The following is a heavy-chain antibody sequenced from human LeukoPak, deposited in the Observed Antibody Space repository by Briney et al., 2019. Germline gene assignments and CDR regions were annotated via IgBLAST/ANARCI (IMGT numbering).Heavy chain of an antibody. CDR3: AREGATTHFDY. Sequence: ASVKVSCKASGYTFTNYYMHWVRQAPGQGLEWMGIINPSGGSTSYAQKFQGRVTMTRDTSTSTVYMELSSLRSEDTAVYYCAREGATTHFDYWGQGTLVTVSS. CDR2: INPSGGST. CDR1: GYTFTNYY. D-gene: IGHD1-26*01. J-gene: IGHJ4*02. V-gene: IGHV1-46*01.